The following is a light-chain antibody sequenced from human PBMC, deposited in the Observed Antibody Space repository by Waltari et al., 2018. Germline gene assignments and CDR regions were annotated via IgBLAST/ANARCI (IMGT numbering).Light chain of an antibody. CDR1: TNDLGSYNY. CDR3: CSYAGSYTWV. Sequence: SALTQPRSVSGSPGQSVTISCTGTTNDLGSYNYVSWYQQHPGKAPKLIILDVTKRPPGVPDRLSGSKSRNTASLTISGLRAEDEAESYCCSYAGSYTWVFGGGTKLTVV. CDR2: DVT. J-gene: IGLJ3*02. V-gene: IGLV2-11*01.